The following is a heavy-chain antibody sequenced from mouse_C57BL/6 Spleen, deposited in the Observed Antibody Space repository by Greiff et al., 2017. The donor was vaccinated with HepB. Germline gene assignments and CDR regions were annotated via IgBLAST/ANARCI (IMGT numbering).Heavy chain of an antibody. CDR2: IDPETGGT. Sequence: QVQLQQSGAELVRPGASVTLSCKASGYTFTDYEMHWVKQTPVHGLEWIGAIDPETGGTAYNQKFKGKAILTADKSSSTAYMELRSLTSEDSAVDYCTRRITTVVAYYFDYWGQGTTLTVSS. CDR1: GYTFTDYE. J-gene: IGHJ2*01. D-gene: IGHD1-1*01. V-gene: IGHV1-15*01. CDR3: TRRITTVVAYYFDY.